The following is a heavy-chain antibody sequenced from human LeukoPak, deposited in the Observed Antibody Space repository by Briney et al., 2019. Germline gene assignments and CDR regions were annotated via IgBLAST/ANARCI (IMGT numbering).Heavy chain of an antibody. CDR2: IWYDGSNK. D-gene: IGHD2/OR15-2a*01. V-gene: IGHV3-33*08. CDR3: AREGPRGNSQFDY. J-gene: IGHJ4*02. Sequence: PGGSLGLSCAASGFTFRNYVIHWVRQAPGKGLEWVAVIWYDGSNKYYTDSVKGRLTISRDNSKDTLFLQMNGLRAEDTAVYYCAREGPRGNSQFDYWGQGTLVTVSS. CDR1: GFTFRNYV.